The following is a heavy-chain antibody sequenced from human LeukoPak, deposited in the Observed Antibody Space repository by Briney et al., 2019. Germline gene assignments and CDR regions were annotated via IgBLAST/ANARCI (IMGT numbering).Heavy chain of an antibody. CDR2: FDPEDGET. V-gene: IGHV1-24*01. Sequence: ASVKVSCKVSGYTLTELSMHWVRQAPGKGLEWMGGFDPEDGETIYAQKFQGRVTMTEDTSTDTAYVELSSLRSEDTAVYYCAILHIYMVREPYWGQGTLVTVSS. J-gene: IGHJ4*02. CDR3: AILHIYMVREPY. D-gene: IGHD3-10*01. CDR1: GYTLTELS.